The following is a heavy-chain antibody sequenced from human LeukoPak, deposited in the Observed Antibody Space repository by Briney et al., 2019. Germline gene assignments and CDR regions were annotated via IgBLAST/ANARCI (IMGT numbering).Heavy chain of an antibody. Sequence: SETLSLTCTVSGGSISSYYGSWIRQPPGKGLEWIGYIYYSGSTNYNPSLKSRVTISVDTSKNQFSLKLSSVTAADTAVYYCARDLGTGYGGPNYYYYYGMDVWGQGTTVTVSS. CDR2: IYYSGST. V-gene: IGHV4-59*01. CDR3: ARDLGTGYGGPNYYYYYGMDV. D-gene: IGHD1-26*01. CDR1: GGSISSYY. J-gene: IGHJ6*02.